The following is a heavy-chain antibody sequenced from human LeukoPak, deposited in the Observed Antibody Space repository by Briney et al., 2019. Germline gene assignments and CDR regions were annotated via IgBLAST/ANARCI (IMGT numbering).Heavy chain of an antibody. CDR1: GFTFSSYW. CDR2: INPDGSYT. V-gene: IGHV3-74*01. J-gene: IGHJ4*02. D-gene: IGHD3-16*01. Sequence: GGSLRLSCAASGFTFSSYWMHWVRQAPGEGLVWVSRINPDGSYTSYADSVKGRFTISRDNAKNTLYLQMNSLTADDSAVYYCTRDTFGGDDFWGQGTLVTVSS. CDR3: TRDTFGGDDF.